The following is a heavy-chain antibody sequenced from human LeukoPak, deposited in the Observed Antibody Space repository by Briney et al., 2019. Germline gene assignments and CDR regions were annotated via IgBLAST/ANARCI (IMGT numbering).Heavy chain of an antibody. J-gene: IGHJ4*02. V-gene: IGHV1-3*01. CDR2: INAGNGNT. CDR3: ARGVAANRYYFDY. CDR1: GYTFTSYA. Sequence: ASVKVSCKASGYTFTSYAMHWVRQAPGQRLEWMGWINAGNGNTKYSQKFQGRVTITRDTSASTAYMELSSLRSEDTAVYSCARGVAANRYYFDYWGQGTLVTVSS. D-gene: IGHD5-12*01.